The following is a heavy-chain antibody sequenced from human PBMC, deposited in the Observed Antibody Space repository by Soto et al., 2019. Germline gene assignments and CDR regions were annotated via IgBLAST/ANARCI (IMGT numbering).Heavy chain of an antibody. CDR1: GFTFSSYW. Sequence: EVQLVESGGGLVQPGGSLRLSCAASGFTFSSYWMSWVRQAPGKGLEWVANIKQDGSEKYYVDSVKGRFTISRDNAKNSLYLQMNSLRAEETAVYYCARGRGCSTGCHNFDYWGQGTLVTFSS. D-gene: IGHD2-2*01. J-gene: IGHJ4*02. CDR2: IKQDGSEK. V-gene: IGHV3-7*01. CDR3: ARGRGCSTGCHNFDY.